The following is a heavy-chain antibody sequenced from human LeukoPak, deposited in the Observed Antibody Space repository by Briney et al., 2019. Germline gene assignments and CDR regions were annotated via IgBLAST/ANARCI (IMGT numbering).Heavy chain of an antibody. D-gene: IGHD2-21*01. CDR1: GYTFMSHG. J-gene: IGHJ3*02. CDR3: ARATGTWGHCGFDI. CDR2: ISGSSSNT. V-gene: IGHV1-18*01. Sequence: ASAWVSCKAYGYTFMSHGISWVRQAPGQGLEWMGWISGSSSNTNYAQRLQGRRTMTTDTSTTTAYMEQRSLRSDDTAVYYCARATGTWGHCGFDIWGQGTMVTVSS.